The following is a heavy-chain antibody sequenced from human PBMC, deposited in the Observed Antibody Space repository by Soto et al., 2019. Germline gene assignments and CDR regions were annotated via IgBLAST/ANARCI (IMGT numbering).Heavy chain of an antibody. CDR2: IYYSGST. V-gene: IGHV4-31*03. D-gene: IGHD2-15*01. CDR1: GGSISSGGYY. J-gene: IGHJ5*02. CDR3: ARDGENCSGGSCYSSWFDP. Sequence: SETLSLTCTVSGGSISSGGYYWSWIRQHPGKGLEWIGYIYYSGSTYYNPSLKSRVTISVDTSKNQFSLKLSSVTAADTAVYYCARDGENCSGGSCYSSWFDPWGQGTLVTGLL.